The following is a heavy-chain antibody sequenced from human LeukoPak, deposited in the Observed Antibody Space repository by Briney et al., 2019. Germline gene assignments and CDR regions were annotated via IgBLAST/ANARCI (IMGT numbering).Heavy chain of an antibody. V-gene: IGHV3-30-3*01. Sequence: GGSLRLSCAASGFTVGSNYMSWVRQAPGKGLEWVAVILYDGSTQYYADSVKGRFTISRDNSKNTVYLQMNSLSAEDTSLYYCARGCVLGNSGCRGRLDPWGQGTRVTVSS. J-gene: IGHJ5*02. CDR3: ARGCVLGNSGCRGRLDP. CDR1: GFTVGSNY. D-gene: IGHD5-12*01. CDR2: ILYDGSTQ.